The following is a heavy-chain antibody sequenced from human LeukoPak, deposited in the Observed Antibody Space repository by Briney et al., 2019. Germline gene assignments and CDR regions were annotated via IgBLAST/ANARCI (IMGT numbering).Heavy chain of an antibody. V-gene: IGHV3-21*01. Sequence: PGGSLRLSCAASGFTFSSFTMTWVRQAPGKGLEWVSSISSSSSYIYYADSVKGRFTISRDNAKNSLYLQMNSLRAEDTAVYYCARSAMIVVANFDYWGQGTLVTVSS. CDR3: ARSAMIVVANFDY. CDR1: GFTFSSFT. J-gene: IGHJ4*02. CDR2: ISSSSSYI. D-gene: IGHD3-22*01.